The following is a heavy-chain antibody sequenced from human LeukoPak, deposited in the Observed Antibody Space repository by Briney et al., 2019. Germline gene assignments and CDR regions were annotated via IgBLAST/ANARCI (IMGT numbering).Heavy chain of an antibody. V-gene: IGHV4-39*01. CDR2: IYYSGST. CDR3: ARAQYGAHGG. D-gene: IGHD4-17*01. CDR1: GGSISSYY. J-gene: IGHJ4*02. Sequence: TSETLSLTCTVSGGSISSYYWGWIRQPPGKGLEWIGSIYYSGSTYYNPSLKSRVTISVDTSKNQFSLRLSSVTAADTAVYYCARAQYGAHGGWGQGTLVTVSS.